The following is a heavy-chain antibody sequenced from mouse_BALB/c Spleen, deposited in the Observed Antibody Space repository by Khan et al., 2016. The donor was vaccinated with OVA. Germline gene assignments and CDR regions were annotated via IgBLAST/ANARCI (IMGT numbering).Heavy chain of an antibody. CDR2: INPYNDGT. Sequence: EVQLQQSGPELVKPGASVKMSCKASGYTFTSYVIHWVKQKPGQGLEWIGYINPYNDGTKYNEKFKGKVTLTSDKSSSTAYMELSSLTSEDSAVYYCARPGDRYERIFDYWGQGTTLTVSS. V-gene: IGHV1S136*01. J-gene: IGHJ2*01. CDR1: GYTFTSYV. CDR3: ARPGDRYERIFDY. D-gene: IGHD2-14*01.